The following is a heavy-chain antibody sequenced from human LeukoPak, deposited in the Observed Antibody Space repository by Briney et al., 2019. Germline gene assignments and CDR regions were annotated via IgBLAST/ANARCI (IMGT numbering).Heavy chain of an antibody. CDR1: GFTFSSYS. J-gene: IGHJ4*02. Sequence: PGGSLRLSCAASGFTFSSYSMNWVRQAPGKGLEWVSYISSSSSTIYYADSVKGRFTISRDNAKNSLYLQMNSLRAEDTAVYYCARESRGPWGGYYDLDYWGQGTLVTVSS. D-gene: IGHD3-22*01. CDR3: ARESRGPWGGYYDLDY. CDR2: ISSSSSTI. V-gene: IGHV3-48*01.